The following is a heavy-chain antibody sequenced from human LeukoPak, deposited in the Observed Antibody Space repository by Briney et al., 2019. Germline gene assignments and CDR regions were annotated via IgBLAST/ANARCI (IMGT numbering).Heavy chain of an antibody. V-gene: IGHV4-39*01. J-gene: IGHJ4*02. Sequence: SETLSLTCTVSGGSISSSSYYWGWIRQPPGKGLEWIGSIYYSGSTYYNPSLKSRVTISVDTSKNQFSLKLSSVTAADTAVYYCARTLRILWFGELLAGSSFDYWGQGTLVTVSS. CDR1: GGSISSSSYY. CDR3: ARTLRILWFGELLAGSSFDY. CDR2: IYYSGST. D-gene: IGHD3-10*01.